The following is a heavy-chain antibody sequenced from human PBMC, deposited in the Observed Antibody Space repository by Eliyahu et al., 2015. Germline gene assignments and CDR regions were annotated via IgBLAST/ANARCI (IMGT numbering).Heavy chain of an antibody. CDR3: ARRGDGGKSFDY. CDR1: GGSISTSSYY. V-gene: IGHV4-39*01. J-gene: IGHJ4*02. D-gene: IGHD4-23*01. Sequence: QLQLQESGPGLVKPSETLSLTCTVXGGSISTSSYYWGGXRQPPGKGLEWIGSIYYTGSTYYNASLKSRVTISVDTSKNQFFLKVSSMTGADTAVYFCARRGDGGKSFDYWGQGTLVTVSS. CDR2: IYYTGST.